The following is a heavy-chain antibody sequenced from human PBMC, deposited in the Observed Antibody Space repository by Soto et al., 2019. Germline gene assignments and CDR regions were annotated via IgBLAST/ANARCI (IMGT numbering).Heavy chain of an antibody. D-gene: IGHD1-26*01. J-gene: IGHJ4*02. Sequence: EVQLVESGGGLVKPGGSLRLSCAASGFTFSSYSMIWVRQAPGKGLEWVSYIDSTSIHIYYADSVKGRFTITRDNAKKSGYLQMTSLRAKETAVYYCARLVGAYQHYMESWGQGTLVTASS. CDR3: ARLVGAYQHYMES. V-gene: IGHV3-21*02. CDR1: GFTFSSYS. CDR2: IDSTSIHI.